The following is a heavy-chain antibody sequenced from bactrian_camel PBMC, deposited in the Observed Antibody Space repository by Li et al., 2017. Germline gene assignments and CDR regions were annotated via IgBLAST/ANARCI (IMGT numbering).Heavy chain of an antibody. J-gene: IGHJ4*01. CDR1: GVPVSTTC. D-gene: IGHD1*01. V-gene: IGHV3S53*01. CDR2: MSAPGLT. Sequence: HVQLVESGGGSLQAGGSLTLTCAASGVPVSTTCMRWLRQAPEKEREAVATMSAPGLTYYDDSVKGRFAIWQDNAKKTVYLQINDVRPEDTAMYYCAADLLLMRPLDPSEYQYWGQGTQVTVS. CDR3: AADLLLMRPLDPSEYQY.